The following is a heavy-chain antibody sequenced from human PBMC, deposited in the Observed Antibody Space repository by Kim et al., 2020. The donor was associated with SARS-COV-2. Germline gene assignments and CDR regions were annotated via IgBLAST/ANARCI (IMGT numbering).Heavy chain of an antibody. CDR3: ARGCGSSWYNRYAFDI. D-gene: IGHD6-13*01. Sequence: PKRRVTISVEPSKNQFSLKLSSVTAADTAVYYCARGCGSSWYNRYAFDIWGQGTMVTVSS. V-gene: IGHV4-31*02. J-gene: IGHJ3*02.